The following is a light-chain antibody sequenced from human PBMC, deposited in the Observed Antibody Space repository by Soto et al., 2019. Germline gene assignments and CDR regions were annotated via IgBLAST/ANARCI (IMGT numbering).Light chain of an antibody. CDR2: YAS. J-gene: IGKJ1*01. CDR1: QGINSY. Sequence: DVQMTQSPSSLSASVGDRVTITCRASQGINSYLDWYQQRPGQVPKLLIYYASTLRSGVSSRFSGSGSGTEFTLTISRLQPEDVATYYCQEYNSSPRTFAQETKVEIK. CDR3: QEYNSSPRT. V-gene: IGKV1-27*01.